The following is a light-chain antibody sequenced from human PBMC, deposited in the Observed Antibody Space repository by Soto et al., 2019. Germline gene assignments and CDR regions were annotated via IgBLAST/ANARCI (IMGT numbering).Light chain of an antibody. J-gene: IGKJ1*01. CDR3: QPSYSTPAWT. CDR2: AAS. CDR1: QSISSY. V-gene: IGKV1-39*01. Sequence: DIQMTQSPSSLSASVGDRVTITCRASQSISSYLNWYQQKPGKAPKLLIYAASSVQSGVPSRFSGSGSGTDFTLTISSLQPEDFATYYCQPSYSTPAWTFGQGTKVEIK.